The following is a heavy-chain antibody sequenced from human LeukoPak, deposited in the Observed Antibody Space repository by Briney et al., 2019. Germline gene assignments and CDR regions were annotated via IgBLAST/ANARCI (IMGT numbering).Heavy chain of an antibody. J-gene: IGHJ1*01. D-gene: IGHD2-15*01. Sequence: ASVTVSCKASGGTFNSYAISWVRQAPGQGLEWMGGIIPIFGTANYAQKFKGRVTITADESTSTAYMELSSLRSEDTAVYYCAREAVYCNGGSCYSDVFQHWGQGTLVTVSS. CDR3: AREAVYCNGGSCYSDVFQH. CDR1: GGTFNSYA. V-gene: IGHV1-69*01. CDR2: IIPIFGTA.